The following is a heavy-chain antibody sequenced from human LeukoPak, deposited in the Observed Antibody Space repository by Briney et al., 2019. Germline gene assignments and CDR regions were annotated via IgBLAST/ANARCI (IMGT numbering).Heavy chain of an antibody. CDR2: INSDGSST. D-gene: IGHD6-6*01. J-gene: IGHJ4*02. V-gene: IGHV3-74*01. CDR3: ARDGLEQHVRVYFDY. CDR1: GFTFSSYW. Sequence: GGSLRLSCAASGFTFSSYWMHWVRQAPGKGLLWVSRINSDGSSTSYADSVKGRFTISRDNAKNTLYLQMNSLRAEDTAVYYCARDGLEQHVRVYFDYWGQGTLVTVSS.